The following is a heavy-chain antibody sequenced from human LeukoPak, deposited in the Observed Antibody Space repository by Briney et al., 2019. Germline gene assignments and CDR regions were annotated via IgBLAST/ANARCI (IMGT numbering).Heavy chain of an antibody. Sequence: PGGSLRLSCAASGFTFSSYSMNWVRQAPGKGLEWVSSISSSSSYIYYADSVKGRFTISRDNAKNSLYLQMNSLRAEDTAVYYCARGGGGSSSCDYWGQGNLVTVSS. D-gene: IGHD6-13*01. CDR2: ISSSSSYI. CDR1: GFTFSSYS. J-gene: IGHJ4*02. CDR3: ARGGGGSSSCDY. V-gene: IGHV3-21*01.